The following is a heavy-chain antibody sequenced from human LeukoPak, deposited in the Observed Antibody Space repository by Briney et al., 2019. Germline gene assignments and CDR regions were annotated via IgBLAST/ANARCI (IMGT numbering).Heavy chain of an antibody. D-gene: IGHD3-16*01. V-gene: IGHV3-23*01. J-gene: IGHJ6*03. CDR1: GFTFSSYA. CDR3: AKLGGQELHNYYVAV. Sequence: GGSLRLSCAASGFTFSSYAMSWVRQAPGKGLEWVSGIIDSGGSTYYANFAKGRFTISRDNSNNTLYLQMNSLRAEDTAVYYCAKLGGQELHNYYVAVCGKGTTVAVSS. CDR2: IIDSGGST.